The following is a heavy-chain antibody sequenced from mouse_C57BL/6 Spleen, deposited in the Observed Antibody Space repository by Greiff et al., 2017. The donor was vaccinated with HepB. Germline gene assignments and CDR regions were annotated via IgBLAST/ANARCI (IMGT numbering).Heavy chain of an antibody. CDR2: ISSGSSTI. D-gene: IGHD2-3*01. CDR3: VYDGYPYWYFDV. J-gene: IGHJ1*03. CDR1: GFTFSDYG. V-gene: IGHV5-17*01. Sequence: EVKLVESGGGLVKPGGSLKLSCAASGFTFSDYGMHWVRQAPEKGLEWVAYISSGSSTIYYADTVKGRFTISRDNAKNTLFLQMTSLRSEDTAMYYCVYDGYPYWYFDVWGTGTTVTVSS.